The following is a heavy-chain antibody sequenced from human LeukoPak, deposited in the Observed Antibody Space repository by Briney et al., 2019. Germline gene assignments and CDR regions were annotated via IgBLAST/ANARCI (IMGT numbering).Heavy chain of an antibody. D-gene: IGHD5-12*01. V-gene: IGHV3-48*01. CDR2: ISSSSSTI. J-gene: IGHJ4*02. CDR1: GFTFSSYS. CDR3: ARDGVGGYDDFDY. Sequence: PGGSLRLSCAASGFTFSSYSMNWVRQAPGKGREWVSYISSSSSTIYYADSVKGRFTISRDNAKNSLYLQMNSLRAEDTAVYYCARDGVGGYDDFDYWGQGTLVTVSS.